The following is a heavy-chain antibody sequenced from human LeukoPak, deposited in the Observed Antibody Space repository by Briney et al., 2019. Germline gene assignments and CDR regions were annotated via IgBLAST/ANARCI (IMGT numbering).Heavy chain of an antibody. D-gene: IGHD1-26*01. CDR2: ISYDGSNK. V-gene: IGHV3-30*18. CDR3: AKDLGWELPYYYYGMDV. Sequence: QSGGSLRLSCAASGFTFSSYGMHWVRQAPGKGLEWVAVISYDGSNKYYADSVKGRFTISRDNSKNTLYLQMNSLRAEDTAVYYCAKDLGWELPYYYYGMDVWGQGTTVTVSS. J-gene: IGHJ6*02. CDR1: GFTFSSYG.